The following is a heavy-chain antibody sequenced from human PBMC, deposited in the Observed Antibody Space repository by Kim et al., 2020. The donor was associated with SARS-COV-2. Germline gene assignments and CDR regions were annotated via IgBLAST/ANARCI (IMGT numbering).Heavy chain of an antibody. CDR3: ARDGVGCVVREVDY. Sequence: GGSLRLSCADSGFTFRTYAMHWVRQAPGKGLEWVAVISYDGRNEFYADSVKGRFTISRDNSKNTLYLQMNSLRAEDTAMYYCARDGVGCVVREVDYWGQGTLVTVSS. J-gene: IGHJ4*02. D-gene: IGHD2-8*01. CDR2: ISYDGRNE. CDR1: GFTFRTYA. V-gene: IGHV3-30*04.